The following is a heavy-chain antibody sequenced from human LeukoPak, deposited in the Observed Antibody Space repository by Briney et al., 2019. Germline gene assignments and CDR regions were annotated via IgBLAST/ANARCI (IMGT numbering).Heavy chain of an antibody. Sequence: ASVKVSCKASGYTFTSYDINWVRQATGQGLEWMGWMNPNSGNTGYAQKFQGRVTITADESTGTAYMELSSLRSEDTAVYYCARVEYYDFWSGMDVWGQGTTVTVSS. CDR2: MNPNSGNT. CDR1: GYTFTSYD. D-gene: IGHD3-3*01. J-gene: IGHJ6*02. V-gene: IGHV1-8*01. CDR3: ARVEYYDFWSGMDV.